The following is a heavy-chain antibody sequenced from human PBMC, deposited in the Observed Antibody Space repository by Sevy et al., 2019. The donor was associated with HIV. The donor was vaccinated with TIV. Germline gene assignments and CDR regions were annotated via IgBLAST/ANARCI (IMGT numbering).Heavy chain of an antibody. CDR1: GFTFSSYT. D-gene: IGHD6-13*01. CDR3: ATRTLSRSFYYYYGMDV. Sequence: GGSLRLSCPASGFTFSSYTMSWVRQAPGKGLEWVSAISGSGRNTYDADSVKGRFTLSRDNSKNTLYLQMNSLRAEDTAVYYCATRTLSRSFYYYYGMDVWGQGTTVTVSS. V-gene: IGHV3-23*01. CDR2: ISGSGRNT. J-gene: IGHJ6*02.